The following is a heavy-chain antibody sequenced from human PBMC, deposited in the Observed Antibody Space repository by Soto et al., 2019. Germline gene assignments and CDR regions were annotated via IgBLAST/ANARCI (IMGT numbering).Heavy chain of an antibody. CDR3: AREGLTGYWFFDL. CDR2: INPHSGDT. Sequence: QVQLVQSGSEVKKPGASVRVSCRASGYTFTNYLIQWVRQAPGQGLEWMGWINPHSGDTTYAQSFQGRLSMTRDTSSSTAFMQLSSLRSDDAAVYYCAREGLTGYWFFDLWGRGTLFTVSS. V-gene: IGHV1-2*02. CDR1: GYTFTNYL. J-gene: IGHJ2*01. D-gene: IGHD6-19*01.